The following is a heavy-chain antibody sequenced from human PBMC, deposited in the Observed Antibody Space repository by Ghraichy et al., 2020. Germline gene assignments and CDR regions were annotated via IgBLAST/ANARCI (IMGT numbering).Heavy chain of an antibody. J-gene: IGHJ6*02. V-gene: IGHV4-34*01. CDR3: ARATIGDGLDV. Sequence: ESLNISCAVYGGSFSDYYWTWIRQPPGKGLEWIGEINQSGSTHYNPSLKSRVTISLHTSKNQFSLKLSSVTAADTALYYCARATIGDGLDVWGQGTTVTVSS. D-gene: IGHD3-16*01. CDR2: INQSGST. CDR1: GGSFSDYY.